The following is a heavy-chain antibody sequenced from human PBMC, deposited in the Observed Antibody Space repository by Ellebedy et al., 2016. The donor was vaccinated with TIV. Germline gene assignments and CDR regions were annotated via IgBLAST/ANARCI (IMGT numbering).Heavy chain of an antibody. J-gene: IGHJ4*02. D-gene: IGHD5-24*01. CDR1: DDSISSPY. Sequence: MPSETLSLTCTVSDDSISSPYCSWIRQPPGKGLEWIGYILNDGSTRYNPSLKSRVTISADTSKKLFSLKLNSVTAADTAVYYCVRGRDAYKTGYWGQGTLVSVSS. V-gene: IGHV4-59*11. CDR3: VRGRDAYKTGY. CDR2: ILNDGST.